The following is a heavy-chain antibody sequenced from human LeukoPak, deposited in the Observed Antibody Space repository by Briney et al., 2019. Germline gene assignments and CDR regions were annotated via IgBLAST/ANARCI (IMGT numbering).Heavy chain of an antibody. CDR1: GYTFTSYY. Sequence: ASVKVSCKASGYTFTSYYMQWVRQAPGQGLEWMVIINPSGGSTSYAQEFQGRVTMTRDTSTSTVYMELTSLRSEDTAVYFCGRAFWSGSPFDYWGLGTLVTVSS. V-gene: IGHV1-46*03. CDR3: GRAFWSGSPFDY. J-gene: IGHJ4*02. D-gene: IGHD3-3*01. CDR2: INPSGGST.